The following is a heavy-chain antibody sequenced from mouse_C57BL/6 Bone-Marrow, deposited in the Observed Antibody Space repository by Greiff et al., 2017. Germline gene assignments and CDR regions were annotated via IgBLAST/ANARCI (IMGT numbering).Heavy chain of an antibody. J-gene: IGHJ3*01. D-gene: IGHD1-1*01. Sequence: VKLVESGPGLVQPSQSLSITCTVSGFSLTSYGVHWVRQSPGKGLEWLGVIWSGGSTDYNAAFISRLSISKDNSKSQVFFKMNSLQADDTAIYYCARIYYYGSSPVAYWGQGTLVTVSA. CDR1: GFSLTSYG. CDR3: ARIYYYGSSPVAY. CDR2: IWSGGST. V-gene: IGHV2-2*01.